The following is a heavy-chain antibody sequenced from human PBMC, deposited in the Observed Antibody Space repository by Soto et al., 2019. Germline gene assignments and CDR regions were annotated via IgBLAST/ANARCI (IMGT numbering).Heavy chain of an antibody. J-gene: IGHJ4*02. CDR1: GGSISSYY. Sequence: QVQLQESGPVLVKPSETLSLTCTVSGGSISSYYWSWIRQSPGKGLEWIAYVHSSGTTNYNPSLKSRVTISVDTSKNQFSLKLSSVTAADTALYYCARAYGYNYYFDSWGQGTLVTVSS. CDR3: ARAYGYNYYFDS. CDR2: VHSSGTT. V-gene: IGHV4-59*12. D-gene: IGHD5-12*01.